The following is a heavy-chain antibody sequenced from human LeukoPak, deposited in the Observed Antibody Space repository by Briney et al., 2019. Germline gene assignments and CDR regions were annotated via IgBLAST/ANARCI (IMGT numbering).Heavy chain of an antibody. J-gene: IGHJ4*02. Sequence: ASVKVSCKASGYTFTSYDINWVRQATGQGLEWMGWMSPKSGNTGYAQKFQGRVTMTSDTAISTAYMGLSSLRSEDTAVYYCVRTPPNWGADYWGQGTLVTVSS. CDR3: VRTPPNWGADY. CDR2: MSPKSGNT. V-gene: IGHV1-8*01. CDR1: GYTFTSYD. D-gene: IGHD7-27*01.